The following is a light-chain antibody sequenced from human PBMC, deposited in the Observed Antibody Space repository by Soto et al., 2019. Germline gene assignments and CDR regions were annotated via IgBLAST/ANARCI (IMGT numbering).Light chain of an antibody. CDR1: SSDIGRHH. CDR3: GTWDTSLSRV. CDR2: ENT. Sequence: QSVLTQPPSLSAAPGEKVTISCSGSSSDIGRHHVSWYQQLPGTAPKLLIYENTKRPSGIPDRFSGSKSGTSATLGITGLQTGDEADYYCGTWDTSLSRVFGTGTKV. J-gene: IGLJ1*01. V-gene: IGLV1-51*02.